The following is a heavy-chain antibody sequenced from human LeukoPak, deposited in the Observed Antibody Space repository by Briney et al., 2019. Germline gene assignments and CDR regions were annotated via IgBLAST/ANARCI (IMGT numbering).Heavy chain of an antibody. V-gene: IGHV4-38-2*02. J-gene: IGHJ6*03. Sequence: PSETLSLTCTVSGGSISSYYWGWIRQPPGKGLEWIGSIYHSGSTYYNPSLKSRVTISVDTSKNQFSLKLSSVTAADTAVYYCARVIQLGYYMDVWGKGTTVTVSS. CDR2: IYHSGST. CDR3: ARVIQLGYYMDV. D-gene: IGHD6-6*01. CDR1: GGSISSYY.